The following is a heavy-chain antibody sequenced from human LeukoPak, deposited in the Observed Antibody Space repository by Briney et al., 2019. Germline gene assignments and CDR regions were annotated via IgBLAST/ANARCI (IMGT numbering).Heavy chain of an antibody. J-gene: IGHJ4*02. Sequence: QTGGSLRLSCAASGFTFSSYAMSWVRQAPGKGLEWVSAISGSGGSTYYADSVKGRFTISRDNSKNTLYLQMNSLRAEDTAVYYCAKDQVVGKTLGGVWFGVYYFDYWGQGTLVTVSS. CDR2: ISGSGGST. CDR3: AKDQVVGKTLGGVWFGVYYFDY. V-gene: IGHV3-23*01. CDR1: GFTFSSYA. D-gene: IGHD3-10*01.